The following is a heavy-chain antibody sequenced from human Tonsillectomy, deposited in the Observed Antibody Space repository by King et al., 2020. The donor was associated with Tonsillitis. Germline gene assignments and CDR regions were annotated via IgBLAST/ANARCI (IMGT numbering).Heavy chain of an antibody. J-gene: IGHJ4*02. CDR2: IYYSGST. Sequence: QLQESGPGLVKPSETLSLTCTVSGGSVNSGNYYWSWIRQPPGKGLEWIGYIYYSGSTNYNPSLKSRVTISIDTSKNHFSLKLTSVTAADTAVYYCARGWQYYDWGISQTQRVDYWGQGTLVTVSS. CDR1: GGSVNSGNYY. D-gene: IGHD3-10*01. CDR3: ARGWQYYDWGISQTQRVDY. V-gene: IGHV4-61*03.